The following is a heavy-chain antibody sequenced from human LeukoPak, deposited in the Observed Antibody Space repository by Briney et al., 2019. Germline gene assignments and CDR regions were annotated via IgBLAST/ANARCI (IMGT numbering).Heavy chain of an antibody. CDR3: ARTTSMTASGYDY. CDR2: INPDTGDK. D-gene: IGHD2-21*02. V-gene: IGHV1-8*03. Sequence: GASVKVSCKASGYTFTNYHISWVRQASGQGLEWMTWINPDTGDKGYARKFQDRVTITTDTSISTAYMELSSLSSEDTAVYFCARTTSMTASGYDYWGQGTQVTVSS. CDR1: GYTFTNYH. J-gene: IGHJ4*02.